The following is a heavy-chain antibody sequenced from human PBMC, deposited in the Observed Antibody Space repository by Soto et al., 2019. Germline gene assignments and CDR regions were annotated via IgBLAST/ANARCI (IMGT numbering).Heavy chain of an antibody. Sequence: SGGSLRLSCAASGFTFSSYAMSWVRQAPGKGLEWVSAISGSGGSTYYADSVKGRFTISRDNSKNTLYLQMNSLRAEDTAVYYCAKLPGIAAAGTDYYYGMDVWGQGTTVTVSS. J-gene: IGHJ6*02. CDR1: GFTFSSYA. CDR2: ISGSGGST. V-gene: IGHV3-23*01. CDR3: AKLPGIAAAGTDYYYGMDV. D-gene: IGHD6-13*01.